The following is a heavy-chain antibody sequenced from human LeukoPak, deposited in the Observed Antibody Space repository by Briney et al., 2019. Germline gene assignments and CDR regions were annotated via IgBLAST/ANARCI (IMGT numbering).Heavy chain of an antibody. CDR2: IKSDGSST. CDR3: ASSLAALL. CDR1: GFTFTSYW. D-gene: IGHD6-25*01. V-gene: IGHV3-74*01. J-gene: IGHJ4*02. Sequence: GGSLRLSCAASGFTFTSYWMHWVRQAPGKGLVWVSRIKSDGSSTNYADSVKGRFTISRDNAKNTVYLQMNSLRAEDTAVYYCASSLAALLWGQGTLVTVPS.